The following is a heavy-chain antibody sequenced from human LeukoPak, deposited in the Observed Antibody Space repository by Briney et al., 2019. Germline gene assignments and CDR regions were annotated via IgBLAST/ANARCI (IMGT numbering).Heavy chain of an antibody. Sequence: SETLSLTCAVYGGSFSGYYWSWIRQPPGKGLEWIGETNHSGSTNYNPSLKSRVTISVDTSKNQFSLKLSSVTAADTAVYYCARGVTIFSYMDVWGKGTTVTVSS. CDR1: GGSFSGYY. D-gene: IGHD3-9*01. CDR3: ARGVTIFSYMDV. J-gene: IGHJ6*03. V-gene: IGHV4-34*01. CDR2: TNHSGST.